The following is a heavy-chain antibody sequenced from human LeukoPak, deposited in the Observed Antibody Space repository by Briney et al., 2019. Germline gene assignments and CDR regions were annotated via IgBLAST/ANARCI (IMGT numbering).Heavy chain of an antibody. J-gene: IGHJ4*02. D-gene: IGHD3-10*01. CDR3: ARGQDYYGSGNYFDS. V-gene: IGHV3-21*01. Sequence: PGGSLRLSCAASGFTFSSYSMNWVRQAPGKGLEWVSSISSSSSYIYYADSVKGRFTISRDNAKNSLYLQMNSLRAEDTAVYYCARGQDYYGSGNYFDSWGQGTLVTVSS. CDR1: GFTFSSYS. CDR2: ISSSSSYI.